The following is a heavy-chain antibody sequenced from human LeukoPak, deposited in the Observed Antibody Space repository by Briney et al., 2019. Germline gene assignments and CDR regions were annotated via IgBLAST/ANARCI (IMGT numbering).Heavy chain of an antibody. CDR1: GGSISSHY. D-gene: IGHD5-24*01. CDR2: IYYSGST. J-gene: IGHJ3*02. CDR3: ARGIRDGYNLWPAFDI. Sequence: PSETLSLTCTVSGGSISSHYWSWIRQPPGKGLEWIGYIYYSGSTNYNPSLKSRVTISVDTSKNQFSLKLSSVTAADTAVYYCARGIRDGYNLWPAFDIWGQGTMVTVSS. V-gene: IGHV4-59*11.